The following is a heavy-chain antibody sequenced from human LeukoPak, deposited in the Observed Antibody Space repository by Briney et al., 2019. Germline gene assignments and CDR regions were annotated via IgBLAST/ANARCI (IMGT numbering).Heavy chain of an antibody. V-gene: IGHV4-59*01. D-gene: IGHD3-3*01. CDR3: ARERYDFWSGREFDP. CDR2: IYYSGST. J-gene: IGHJ5*02. CDR1: GGSISSYY. Sequence: KPSETLSLTCTVSGGSISSYYWSWIRQPPGKGLEWIGYIYYSGSTNYNPSLKSRVTISVDTSKNQFSLKLSSVAAADTAVYYCARERYDFWSGREFDPWGQGTLVTVSS.